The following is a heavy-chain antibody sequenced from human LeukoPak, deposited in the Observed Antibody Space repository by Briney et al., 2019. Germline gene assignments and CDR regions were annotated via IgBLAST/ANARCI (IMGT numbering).Heavy chain of an antibody. V-gene: IGHV3-30*04. CDR2: ISYDGSNK. D-gene: IGHD3-16*02. CDR1: GITFSSYA. J-gene: IGHJ4*02. Sequence: GGSLRLSCVASGITFSSYAMHWVRQAPGKGLEWMAVISYDGSNKYYADSVKGRFTISRDNAKNTLYLQMNSLRAEDTAVYYCARVPWDYVWGSYRYTGYFDYWGQGTLVTVSS. CDR3: ARVPWDYVWGSYRYTGYFDY.